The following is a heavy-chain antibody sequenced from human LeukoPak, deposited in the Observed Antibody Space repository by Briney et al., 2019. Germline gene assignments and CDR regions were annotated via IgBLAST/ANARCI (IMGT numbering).Heavy chain of an antibody. Sequence: GGSLRLSCAVSGFTFIRYTTHWVRQAPGKGLEWVTVISEDGTNKFYAESVKSRFTVSRDNSRQMPLLKTNGLRRKDRAIYYCVSGDFGFWGQGTLATVSS. D-gene: IGHD2-21*01. CDR2: ISEDGTNK. J-gene: IGHJ4*02. V-gene: IGHV3-30*04. CDR3: VSGDFGF. CDR1: GFTFIRYT.